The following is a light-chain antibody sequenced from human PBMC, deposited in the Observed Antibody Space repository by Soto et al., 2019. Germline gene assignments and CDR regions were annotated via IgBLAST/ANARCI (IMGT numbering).Light chain of an antibody. CDR1: SSDIGAFTF. Sequence: QSALTQPASVSGSPGQSITISCTGTSSDIGAFTFVSWYQQHPGKVPKLMIFDVNRRPSGVSDRFSGSKSGNTASLTISGLQDVDEGDYYCRSYTSSSTHVFGSGTKVTVL. V-gene: IGLV2-14*03. CDR2: DVN. J-gene: IGLJ1*01. CDR3: RSYTSSSTHV.